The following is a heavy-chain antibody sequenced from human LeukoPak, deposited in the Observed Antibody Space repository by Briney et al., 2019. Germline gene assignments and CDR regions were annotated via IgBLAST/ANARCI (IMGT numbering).Heavy chain of an antibody. Sequence: ASVKVSCKASGYTFTSYYMHWVRQAPGQGLEWMGIINPSGGSTSYAQKFQGRVTMTRDMSTSTVYMELSSLRSEDTAVYYCERGRYYDSSGYLFDYWGQGTLVTVSS. D-gene: IGHD3-22*01. V-gene: IGHV1-46*01. CDR2: INPSGGST. CDR3: ERGRYYDSSGYLFDY. J-gene: IGHJ4*02. CDR1: GYTFTSYY.